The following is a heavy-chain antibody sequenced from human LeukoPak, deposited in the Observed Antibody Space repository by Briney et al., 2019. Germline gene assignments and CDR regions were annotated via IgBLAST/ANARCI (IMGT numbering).Heavy chain of an antibody. D-gene: IGHD2-15*01. CDR2: IKSKTDGGTT. J-gene: IGHJ4*02. CDR3: TTAPGGYCSGGSCYPYYFDY. CDR1: GFTFSNAW. Sequence: GGSLRLSCAASGFTFSNAWMSWVRQAPGKGLEWVGRIKSKTDGGTTDYAAPVKGRFTISRGDSKNTLYLQMNSLKTEDAAVYYCTTAPGGYCSGGSCYPYYFDYWGQGTLVTVSS. V-gene: IGHV3-15*01.